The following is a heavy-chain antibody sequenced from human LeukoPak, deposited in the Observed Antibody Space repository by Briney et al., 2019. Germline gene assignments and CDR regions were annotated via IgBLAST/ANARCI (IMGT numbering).Heavy chain of an antibody. CDR2: IWYDGSNK. CDR3: ARAPLSTVPLGWFDP. Sequence: PGGSLRLSCAASGFTFSSYGMHWVRQAPGKGLEWVAVIWYDGSNKYYADSVKGRFTISRDNSKNTLYLQMNSLRAEDTAVYYCARAPLSTVPLGWFDPWGQGTLVTVSS. D-gene: IGHD4-17*01. J-gene: IGHJ5*02. CDR1: GFTFSSYG. V-gene: IGHV3-33*01.